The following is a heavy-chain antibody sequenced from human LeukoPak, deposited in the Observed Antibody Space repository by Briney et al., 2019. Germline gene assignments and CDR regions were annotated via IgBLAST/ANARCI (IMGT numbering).Heavy chain of an antibody. D-gene: IGHD3-22*01. V-gene: IGHV3-23*01. Sequence: GGSLRLSCAGSGFTFSSYTMSWVRQAPGKGLEWVSCIIWSGGSTYYADSARGRSTISRDNSKNTLYLQMKSLRAEEKAVYYCAKRVKCISWHAAFDYWGQGTLVTVSS. J-gene: IGHJ4*02. CDR2: IIWSGGST. CDR3: AKRVKCISWHAAFDY. CDR1: GFTFSSYT.